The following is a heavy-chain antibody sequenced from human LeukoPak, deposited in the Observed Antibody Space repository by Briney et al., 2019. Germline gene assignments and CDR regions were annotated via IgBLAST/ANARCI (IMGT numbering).Heavy chain of an antibody. Sequence: GGSLRLSCAASGFTFSRDWMHWVRHAPGEGLVWGSRNGSITTYADSVQGRFTISRDNAKSTVFLQMNSLRVEDTAVYFCVRRYYEYNVYDRHFDFWGQGILVTVSS. V-gene: IGHV3-74*03. J-gene: IGHJ4*02. D-gene: IGHD5/OR15-5a*01. CDR1: GFTFSRDW. CDR3: VRRYYEYNVYDRHFDF. CDR2: NGSIT.